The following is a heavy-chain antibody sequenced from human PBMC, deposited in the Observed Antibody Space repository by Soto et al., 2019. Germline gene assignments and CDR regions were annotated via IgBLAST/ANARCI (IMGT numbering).Heavy chain of an antibody. J-gene: IGHJ2*01. Sequence: QVQLVQSGAEVRKPGSSVTVSCKASGGTFSSNAIVWVRQAPGQGLEWMGGIVPMFGVSKNAQKFQGRVTSTADESTRTAYRKLSSMRSDDTAVYYCARLEQKLVDYWYRDFWVRGTLVTVSS. CDR3: ARLEQKLVDYWYRDF. D-gene: IGHD6-13*01. CDR2: IVPMFGVS. CDR1: GGTFSSNA. V-gene: IGHV1-69*12.